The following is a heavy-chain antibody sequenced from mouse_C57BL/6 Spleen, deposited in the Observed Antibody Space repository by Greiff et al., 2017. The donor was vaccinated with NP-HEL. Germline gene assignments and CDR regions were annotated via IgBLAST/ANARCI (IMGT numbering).Heavy chain of an antibody. D-gene: IGHD4-1*01. J-gene: IGHJ2*01. CDR3: TGGWDVEYFDY. Sequence: EVKLMESGGGLVQPGGSMKLSCVASGFTFSNYWMNWVRQSPEKGLEWVAQIRLKSDNYATHYAESVKGRFTISRYDSKSSVYLQMNNLRAEDTGIYYCTGGWDVEYFDYWGQGTTLTVSS. CDR2: IRLKSDNYAT. CDR1: GFTFSNYW. V-gene: IGHV6-3*01.